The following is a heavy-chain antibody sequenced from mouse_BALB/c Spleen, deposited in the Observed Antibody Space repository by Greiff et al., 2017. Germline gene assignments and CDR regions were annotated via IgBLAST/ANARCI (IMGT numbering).Heavy chain of an antibody. CDR1: GFNIKDTY. Sequence: EVQLVESGAELVKPGASVKLSCTASGFNIKDTYMHWVKQRPEQGLEWIGRIDPANGNTKYDPKFQGKATITADTSSNTAYLQLSSLTSEDTAVYYCARIVYYYDEDFWGQGTTLTVSS. V-gene: IGHV14-3*02. CDR3: ARIVYYYDEDF. D-gene: IGHD2-4*01. J-gene: IGHJ2*01. CDR2: IDPANGNT.